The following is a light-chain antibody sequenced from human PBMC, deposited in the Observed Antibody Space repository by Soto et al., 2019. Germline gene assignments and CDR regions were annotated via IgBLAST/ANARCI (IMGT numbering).Light chain of an antibody. V-gene: IGLV2-14*01. CDR2: DVS. CDR1: SSDVGGYNY. J-gene: IGLJ2*01. Sequence: QSVLTQPASVSGSPGQSNTISCTGISSDVGGYNYVSWYQQHPGKAPKLMIYDVSHRPSGVSNRFSGSKSGNTASLTISGLQAADEADYYCSSYTSSSTVFGGGTKLTVL. CDR3: SSYTSSSTV.